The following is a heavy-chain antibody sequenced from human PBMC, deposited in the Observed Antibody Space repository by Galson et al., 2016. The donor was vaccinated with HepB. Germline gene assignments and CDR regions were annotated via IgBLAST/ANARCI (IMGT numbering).Heavy chain of an antibody. CDR3: AGFYTGTWSFDY. V-gene: IGHV4-59*13. D-gene: IGHD6-13*01. CDR1: GVSITTYY. Sequence: SETLSLTCAVSGVSITTYYWSWMRQAPGKGLEWIGYNRYTGSAKYNPSLGGRVTISVDTSRRQNSLNLTSVTAADTAVYYCAGFYTGTWSFDYWGQGVLVTVSS. J-gene: IGHJ4*02. CDR2: NRYTGSA.